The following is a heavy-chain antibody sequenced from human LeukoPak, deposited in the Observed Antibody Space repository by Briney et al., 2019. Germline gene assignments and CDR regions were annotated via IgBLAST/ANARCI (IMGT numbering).Heavy chain of an antibody. CDR3: ARGAYCGIDCYSFDY. CDR1: GGSISSATYY. CDR2: IYTGGST. D-gene: IGHD2-21*02. J-gene: IGHJ4*02. Sequence: SETLSLTCTVSGGSISSATYYWSWIRQPAGKGLEWIGRIYTGGSTNYNPSLKSRVTISVDTSKNQFSLKLSSVTAADTAVYYCARGAYCGIDCYSFDYWGQGTLVTVSS. V-gene: IGHV4-61*02.